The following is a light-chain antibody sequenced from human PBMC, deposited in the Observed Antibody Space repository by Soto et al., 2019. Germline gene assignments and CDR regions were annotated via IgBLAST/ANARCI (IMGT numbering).Light chain of an antibody. Sequence: QSALTQPASVSGSPGQSITISCTGTSRDVGGYNYVSWYQQHPGKAPKLMIYDVSNRPSGVSNRFSGSKSGNTAALTISGLQAEDEADYYCRSYTSSSTVVFGGGTKRTVL. J-gene: IGLJ2*01. CDR1: SRDVGGYNY. V-gene: IGLV2-14*01. CDR3: RSYTSSSTVV. CDR2: DVS.